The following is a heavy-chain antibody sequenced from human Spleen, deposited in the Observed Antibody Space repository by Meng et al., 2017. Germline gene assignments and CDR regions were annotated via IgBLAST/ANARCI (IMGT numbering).Heavy chain of an antibody. CDR3: AKDGWFGDHFDY. D-gene: IGHD3-10*01. J-gene: IGHJ4*02. CDR1: GGSFSGYY. CDR2: ISESGST. Sequence: VTFQPLGAALLKPSEIRSLPGALHGGSFSGYYGSWIRQSPEKGLEWIGEISESGSTNYNPTLKSRVSISVDTSKSEFSLNVRSVTAADTAVYYCAKDGWFGDHFDYWGQGTLVTASS. V-gene: IGHV4-34*01.